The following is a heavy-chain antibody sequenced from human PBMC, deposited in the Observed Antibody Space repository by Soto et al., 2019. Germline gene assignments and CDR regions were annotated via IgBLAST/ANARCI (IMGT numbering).Heavy chain of an antibody. D-gene: IGHD3-3*01. Sequence: QVQLVQSGAEVKKPGSSVKVSCKASGGTFSSYAISWVRQAPGQGLEWMGGIIPIFGTANYAQKFQGRVRITADESKSTVYMELGSLGSEDTAVYYCAGGWGHYVFGSGYYFGGEGWQAVFDYWGQGTLVTVSS. CDR2: IIPIFGTA. V-gene: IGHV1-69*01. CDR3: AGGWGHYVFGSGYYFGGEGWQAVFDY. J-gene: IGHJ4*02. CDR1: GGTFSSYA.